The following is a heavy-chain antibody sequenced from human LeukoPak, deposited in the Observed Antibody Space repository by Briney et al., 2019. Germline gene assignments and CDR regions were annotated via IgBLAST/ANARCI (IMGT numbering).Heavy chain of an antibody. CDR2: IYHSGST. J-gene: IGHJ4*02. Sequence: SETLSLTCTVSGYSISSGCYWGWIRQPPGKGLEWIGSIYHSGSTYYNPSLKSRVTISVDTSKNQFSLKLSSVTAADTAVYYCARVVGDYDILTGYYSSPYFDYWGQGTLVTVPS. CDR3: ARVVGDYDILTGYYSSPYFDY. CDR1: GYSISSGCY. V-gene: IGHV4-38-2*02. D-gene: IGHD3-9*01.